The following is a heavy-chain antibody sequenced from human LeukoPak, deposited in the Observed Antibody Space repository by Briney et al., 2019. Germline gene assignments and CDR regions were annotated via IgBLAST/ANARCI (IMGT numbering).Heavy chain of an antibody. CDR3: ARDLYSSDWYGTFDC. Sequence: APVKVSCKASGYTFTGYYIHWVRQVPGQGLEWMGWINPNSGGTNYAQRFQGRVAMTRDTSISTAHMELSRLRSDDTAVYYCARDLYSSDWYGTFDCWGQGTLVTVSS. D-gene: IGHD6-19*01. CDR1: GYTFTGYY. CDR2: INPNSGGT. J-gene: IGHJ4*02. V-gene: IGHV1-2*02.